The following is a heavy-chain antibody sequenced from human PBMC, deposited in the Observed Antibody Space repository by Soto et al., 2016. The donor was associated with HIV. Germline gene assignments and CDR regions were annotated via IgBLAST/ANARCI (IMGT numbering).Heavy chain of an antibody. D-gene: IGHD6-13*01. CDR3: AKGFKVQEWGSSWPDAFDI. CDR2: ISWNSGSI. J-gene: IGHJ3*02. Sequence: EVQLVESGGGLVQPGRSLRLSCAASGFTFDDYAMHWVRQASGKGLEWVSGISWNSGSIGYADSVKGRFTISRDNAKNSLYLQMNSLRAEDMALYYCAKGFKVQEWGSSWPDAFDIWGQGTMVTVSS. V-gene: IGHV3-9*03. CDR1: GFTFDDYA.